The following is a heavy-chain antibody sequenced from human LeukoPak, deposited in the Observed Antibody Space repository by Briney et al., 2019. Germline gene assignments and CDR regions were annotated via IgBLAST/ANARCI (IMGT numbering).Heavy chain of an antibody. CDR1: GFTFNSYS. Sequence: GGSLRLSCAASGFTFNSYSMNWVRQAPGKGLEWVSSISSSSSYIYYADSVKGRFTISRDNAKNSLYLQMNSLRAEDTAVYYCARLMVRGVDYYFDYWGQGTLVTVSS. CDR3: ARLMVRGVDYYFDY. CDR2: ISSSSSYI. J-gene: IGHJ4*02. D-gene: IGHD3-10*01. V-gene: IGHV3-21*01.